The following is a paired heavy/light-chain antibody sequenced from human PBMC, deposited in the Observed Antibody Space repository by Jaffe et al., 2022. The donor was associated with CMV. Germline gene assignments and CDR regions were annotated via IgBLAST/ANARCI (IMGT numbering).Heavy chain of an antibody. D-gene: IGHD3-16*01. J-gene: IGHJ1*01. Sequence: EVQLVESGGRLVQPGGSLRLSCAAFGLTFSNYEMNWIRQAPGKGLEWLSNITTSGTFTHYAESVKGRFTISRDNAKNSLFLQMDRLRTEDTALYYCASGGECVNGACHNAAYFKHWGLGTLVTVSS. CDR1: GLTFSNYE. CDR3: ASGGECVNGACHNAAYFKH. V-gene: IGHV3-48*03. CDR2: ITTSGTFT.
Light chain of an antibody. CDR1: QSISSW. CDR3: QHYNSYSWT. CDR2: KAS. Sequence: DIQMTQSPSTLSASVGDRVTITCRASQSISSWLAWYQQKPGKAPKLLIYKASNLESGVPSRFSGSGSGTEFTFTINSLQPDDFATYYCQHYNSYSWTFGQGTKVEIK. V-gene: IGKV1-5*03. J-gene: IGKJ1*01.